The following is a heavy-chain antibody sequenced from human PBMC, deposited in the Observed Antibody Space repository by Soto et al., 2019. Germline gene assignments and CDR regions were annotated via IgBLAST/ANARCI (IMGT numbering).Heavy chain of an antibody. Sequence: QVQLQESGPGLVKPSGTLSLTCAVSGGSISSSNWWSWVRQPPGKGLEWIGEIYHSGSTNYNPSLKSRVTRSVDKSKNQFSLKLSSVTAADTAVYYCARGSRGVWFGESAFDPWGQGTLVTVSS. CDR1: GGSISSSNW. J-gene: IGHJ5*02. CDR3: ARGSRGVWFGESAFDP. V-gene: IGHV4-4*02. CDR2: IYHSGST. D-gene: IGHD3-10*01.